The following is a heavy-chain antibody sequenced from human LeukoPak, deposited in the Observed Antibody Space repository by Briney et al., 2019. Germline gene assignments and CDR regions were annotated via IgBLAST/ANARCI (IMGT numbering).Heavy chain of an antibody. V-gene: IGHV3-7*01. D-gene: IGHD5-18*01. CDR1: GFTFSSCW. Sequence: PGGSLRLSCAASGFTFSSCWMSWVRQAPGKGLEWVANIKQDGSEKYYVDSVKGRFTISRDNAKNSLYLQMNSLRAEDTAVYYCARDRGYSYGTYNWFDPWGQGTLVTVSS. CDR3: ARDRGYSYGTYNWFDP. CDR2: IKQDGSEK. J-gene: IGHJ5*02.